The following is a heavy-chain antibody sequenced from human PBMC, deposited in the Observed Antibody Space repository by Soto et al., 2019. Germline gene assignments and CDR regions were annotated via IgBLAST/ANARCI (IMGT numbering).Heavy chain of an antibody. CDR2: IYYSGST. J-gene: IGHJ4*02. D-gene: IGHD5-18*01. CDR3: TRRYGSFFAY. V-gene: IGHV4-59*08. Sequence: PGKGLEWIGYIYYSGSTNYNPSLKSRVTISVDTSKNQFSLKLSSVTAADTAVYYCTRRYGSFFAYWGQGTPVTVSS.